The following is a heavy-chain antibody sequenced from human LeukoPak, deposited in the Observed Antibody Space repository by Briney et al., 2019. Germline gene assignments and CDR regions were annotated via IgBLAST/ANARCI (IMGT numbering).Heavy chain of an antibody. J-gene: IGHJ5*02. CDR1: GGSISSHY. Sequence: ASETLSLTCTVSGGSISSHYWSWIRQPPGKGLEWIGYIYYSGSTNYNPSLKSRVTISVDTSENQFSLKLSSVTAADTAVYYCARDARRNWFDPWGQGTLVTVSS. CDR3: ARDARRNWFDP. V-gene: IGHV4-59*11. CDR2: IYYSGST.